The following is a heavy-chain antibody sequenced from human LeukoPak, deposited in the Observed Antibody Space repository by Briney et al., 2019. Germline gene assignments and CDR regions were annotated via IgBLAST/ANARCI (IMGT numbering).Heavy chain of an antibody. D-gene: IGHD6-13*01. V-gene: IGHV3-23*01. J-gene: IGHJ4*02. CDR3: AKDDLGDPGIAAAGSREEQLLDY. Sequence: PGGSLRLSCAASGFTFSSYAMSWVRQAPGKGLEWVSAISGSGGSTYYADSVKGRFTISRDNSKNTLYLQMNSLRAEDTAVYYCAKDDLGDPGIAAAGSREEQLLDYWGQGTLVTVSS. CDR1: GFTFSSYA. CDR2: ISGSGGST.